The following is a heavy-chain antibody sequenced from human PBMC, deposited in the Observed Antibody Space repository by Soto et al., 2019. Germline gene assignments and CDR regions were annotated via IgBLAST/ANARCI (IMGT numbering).Heavy chain of an antibody. Sequence: ASVKVSCKASGYTFTGYYMNWVRQAPGQGLEWMGWMNPNSGGTDYAQKLQGRVTMTRNTSISTAYMELSRLRSEDTAVYYCAWIQPPATAEVYAFDIWGQGTMVTVSS. CDR2: MNPNSGGT. V-gene: IGHV1-2*02. CDR3: AWIQPPATAEVYAFDI. J-gene: IGHJ3*02. D-gene: IGHD5-18*01. CDR1: GYTFTGYY.